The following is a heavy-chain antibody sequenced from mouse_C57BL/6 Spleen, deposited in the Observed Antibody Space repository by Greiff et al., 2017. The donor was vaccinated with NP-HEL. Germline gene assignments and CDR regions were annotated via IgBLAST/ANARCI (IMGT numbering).Heavy chain of an antibody. CDR1: GYSFTGYY. J-gene: IGHJ2*01. CDR2: INPSTGGT. CDR3: ARGDYYGSSGGY. Sequence: VQLQQSGPELVKPGASVKISCKASGYSFTGYYMHWVKQSSEKSLEWIGEINPSTGGTSYNQKFKGKATLTVDKSSSTAYMQLKSLTSEDSAVYYCARGDYYGSSGGYWGQGTTLTVSS. D-gene: IGHD1-1*01. V-gene: IGHV1-43*01.